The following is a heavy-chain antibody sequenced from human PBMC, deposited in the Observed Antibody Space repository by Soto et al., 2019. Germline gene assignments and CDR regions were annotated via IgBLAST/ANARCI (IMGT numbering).Heavy chain of an antibody. D-gene: IGHD2-15*01. CDR3: AKDQGEVATPRNRYFDL. V-gene: IGHV3-23*01. CDR1: GFTFSSYA. Sequence: PGGSLRLSCAASGFTFSSYAMSWVRQAPGKGLEWVSAISGSGGSTYYADSVKGRFTISRDNSKNTLYLQMSSLRAEDTAVYYCAKDQGEVATPRNRYFDLWGRGSQV. CDR2: ISGSGGST. J-gene: IGHJ2*01.